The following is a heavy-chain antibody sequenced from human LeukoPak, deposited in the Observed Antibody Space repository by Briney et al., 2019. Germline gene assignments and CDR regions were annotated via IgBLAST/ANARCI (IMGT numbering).Heavy chain of an antibody. J-gene: IGHJ4*02. CDR1: GFTFSSYT. D-gene: IGHD1-1*01. Sequence: RTGGSLRLSCAASGFTFSSYTMYWVRQAPGKGLEYVSATSGNGGSTYYANSVKGRFTISRDNSKNTLYLQMGSLRGEDMAVYYCAREVNWRFDYWGQGTLVTVSS. CDR3: AREVNWRFDY. V-gene: IGHV3-64*01. CDR2: TSGNGGST.